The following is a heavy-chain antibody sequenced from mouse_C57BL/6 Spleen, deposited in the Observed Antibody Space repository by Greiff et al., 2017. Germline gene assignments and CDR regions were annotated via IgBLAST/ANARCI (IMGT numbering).Heavy chain of an antibody. Sequence: VQLQESGPGLVQPSPSLSITCTVSGFSLTSYGVHWVRQSPGKGLEWLGVIWSGGSTDYNAAFISRLSISKDNSKSQVFFKMNSLQADDTAIYYCARSHYYGSSFYYAMDYWGQGTSVTVSS. D-gene: IGHD1-1*01. CDR1: GFSLTSYG. CDR2: IWSGGST. J-gene: IGHJ4*01. CDR3: ARSHYYGSSFYYAMDY. V-gene: IGHV2-2*01.